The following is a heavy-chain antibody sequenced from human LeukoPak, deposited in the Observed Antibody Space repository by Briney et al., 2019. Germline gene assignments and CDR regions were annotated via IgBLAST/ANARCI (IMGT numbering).Heavy chain of an antibody. D-gene: IGHD2-21*02. Sequence: ASVKVPCKASGYTFTGYYMHWVRQAPGQGLEWMGWINPNSGGTNYAQKFQGRVTMTRDTSISTAYMELSRLRSDDTAVYYCARDGDLAYCGGDCYSFDYWGQGTLVTVSS. J-gene: IGHJ4*02. CDR2: INPNSGGT. CDR1: GYTFTGYY. V-gene: IGHV1-2*02. CDR3: ARDGDLAYCGGDCYSFDY.